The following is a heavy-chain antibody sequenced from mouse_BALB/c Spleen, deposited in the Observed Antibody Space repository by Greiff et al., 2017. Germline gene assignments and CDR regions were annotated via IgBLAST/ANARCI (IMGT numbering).Heavy chain of an antibody. V-gene: IGHV1S81*02. CDR2: INPSNGRT. CDR1: GYTFTSYW. Sequence: QVHVKQPGAELVKPGASVKLSCKASGYTFTSYWMHWVKQRPGQGLEWIGEINPSNGRTNYNEKFKSKATLTVDKSSSTAYMQLSSLTSEDSAVYYCARSPYDYDDYWGQGTTLTVSA. D-gene: IGHD2-4*01. CDR3: ARSPYDYDDY. J-gene: IGHJ2*01.